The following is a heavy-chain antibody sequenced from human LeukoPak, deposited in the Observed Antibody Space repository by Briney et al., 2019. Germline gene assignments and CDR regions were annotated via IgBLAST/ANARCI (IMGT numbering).Heavy chain of an antibody. J-gene: IGHJ4*02. Sequence: PGRSLRLSCAASEFTFSGSAMHWVRQAPGKGLEWVAIISYDGRHTYYADSLRGRFTISRDTSNNTLYLQMNSLTAADTANYFCARGVGAGPYFDFWRPGTLVTASS. CDR2: ISYDGRHT. CDR3: ARGVGAGPYFDF. V-gene: IGHV3-30*07. D-gene: IGHD1-26*01. CDR1: EFTFSGSA.